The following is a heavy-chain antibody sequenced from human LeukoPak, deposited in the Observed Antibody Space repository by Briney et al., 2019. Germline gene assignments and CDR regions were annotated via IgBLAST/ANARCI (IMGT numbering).Heavy chain of an antibody. Sequence: ASVTVSCKASGYTFTSYGISWVRQAPGQGLEWMGWISAYNGNTNYAQKLQGRVTMTTDTSTSTAYMELRSLRSDDTAVYYCARDIRGSSWYSYYYYGMDVWGQGTTVTVSS. CDR1: GYTFTSYG. CDR3: ARDIRGSSWYSYYYYGMDV. J-gene: IGHJ6*02. D-gene: IGHD6-13*01. CDR2: ISAYNGNT. V-gene: IGHV1-18*01.